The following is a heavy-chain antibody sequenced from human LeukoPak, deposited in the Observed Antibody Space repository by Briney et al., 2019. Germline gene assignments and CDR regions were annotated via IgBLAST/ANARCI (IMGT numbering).Heavy chain of an antibody. Sequence: ASVKVSCKASGGTFSSYAISWVRQAPGQGLEWMGGIIPIFGTANYAQKFQGGVTITTDESTSTAYMELSSLRSEDTAVYYCARGGAHTDLFDPWGQGTLVTVSS. D-gene: IGHD4/OR15-4a*01. V-gene: IGHV1-69*05. CDR3: ARGGAHTDLFDP. J-gene: IGHJ5*02. CDR1: GGTFSSYA. CDR2: IIPIFGTA.